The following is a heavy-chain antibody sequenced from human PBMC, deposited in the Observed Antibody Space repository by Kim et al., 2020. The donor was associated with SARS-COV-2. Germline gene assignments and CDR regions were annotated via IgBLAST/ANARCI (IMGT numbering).Heavy chain of an antibody. CDR2: IWHSGST. V-gene: IGHV4-39*01. CDR3: VRQYVASMYQYGMHV. CDR1: GGSISSTAYY. Sequence: SETLSLTCSVSGGSISSTAYYWGWIRQPPGQGLEWIGSIWHSGSTYYNPSLKSPVTIYVGTSENRFSLKTSSVTAADTDVYVCVRQYVASMYQYGMHVWGQGTTVTVSS. D-gene: IGHD2-2*01. J-gene: IGHJ6*02.